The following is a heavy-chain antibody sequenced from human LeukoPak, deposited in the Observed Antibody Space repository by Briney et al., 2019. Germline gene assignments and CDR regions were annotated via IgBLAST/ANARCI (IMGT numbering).Heavy chain of an antibody. CDR1: GFRFTSYW. CDR3: ARHGQYYYYGMDV. CDR2: IYPGDSDT. Sequence: PGESLNISCKGSGFRFTSYWIGWVRQMPGKGLEWMGIIYPGDSDTRYRPSFQGQVTISADKSISTAYLQWSSLKASDTAMYYCARHGQYYYYGMDVWGQGTTVTVSS. J-gene: IGHJ6*02. V-gene: IGHV5-51*01.